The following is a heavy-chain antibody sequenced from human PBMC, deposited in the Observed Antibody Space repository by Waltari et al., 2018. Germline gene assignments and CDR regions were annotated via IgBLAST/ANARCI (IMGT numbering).Heavy chain of an antibody. CDR1: GYTTTGYH. D-gene: IGHD6-13*01. Sequence: QVQLVQSGAEVKKPGASVKVSCQASGYTTTGYHIHSQRRAPGQGHQWTGWINPNSGGTNYAQKFQGRVTMTRDTSISTAYMELSRLRSDDTAVYYCARPSPEYSSSWSYYYYGMDVWVQGTTVTVSS. V-gene: IGHV1-2*02. J-gene: IGHJ6*02. CDR2: INPNSGGT. CDR3: ARPSPEYSSSWSYYYYGMDV.